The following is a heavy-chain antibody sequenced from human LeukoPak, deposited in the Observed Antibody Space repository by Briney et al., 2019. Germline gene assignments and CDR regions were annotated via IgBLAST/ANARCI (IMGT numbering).Heavy chain of an antibody. CDR2: INTNTGNP. CDR1: GYTFTSYA. CDR3: ARGTVAGIRWFDY. Sequence: ASVKVSCKASGYTFTSYALNWVRQAPGQGLGWMGWINTNTGNPTYAQGFTGRFVFSLDTSVTTAYLQISSLKAEDTAVYYCARGTVAGIRWFDYWGQGTLVTVSS. J-gene: IGHJ4*02. D-gene: IGHD6-19*01. V-gene: IGHV7-4-1*02.